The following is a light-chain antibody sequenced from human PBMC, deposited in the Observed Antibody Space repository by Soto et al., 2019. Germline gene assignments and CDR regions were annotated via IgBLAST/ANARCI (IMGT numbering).Light chain of an antibody. V-gene: IGKV1-5*01. J-gene: IGKJ4*01. CDR1: QSLGTW. CDR2: DVS. Sequence: DIQMTQSASTQSASVGDRVIITCRASQSLGTWLAWYQQKPGTAPVLLIYDVSRLESGVPSRFSGRGSGTEFTLTISSLQPDDFATYYCQQYFSFPLTFGGGTKVEIK. CDR3: QQYFSFPLT.